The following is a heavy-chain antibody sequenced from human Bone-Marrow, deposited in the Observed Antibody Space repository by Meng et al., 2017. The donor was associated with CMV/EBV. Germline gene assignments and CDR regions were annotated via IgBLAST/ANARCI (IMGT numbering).Heavy chain of an antibody. Sequence: GESLKISCAASGFTFSSSAMHWVRQAPGKGLEYVSAISSNGGSTYYADSVKGRFTISRDNSKNTLYLQMGSLRAEDMAVYYCARDVWLLPFYGMDVWGQGTTVTVSS. CDR2: ISSNGGST. CDR3: ARDVWLLPFYGMDV. CDR1: GFTFSSSA. J-gene: IGHJ6*02. V-gene: IGHV3-64*02. D-gene: IGHD3-22*01.